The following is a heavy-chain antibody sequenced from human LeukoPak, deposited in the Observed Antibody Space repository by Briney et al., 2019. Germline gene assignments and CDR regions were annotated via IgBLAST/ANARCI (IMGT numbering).Heavy chain of an antibody. Sequence: GGSLRLSCAASGFTFSSYWMSWVRQAPGKGLEWVANIKQDGSEKYHVDSVKGRFTIPRDNAKNSLYLQMNSLRAEDTAVYYCARDQWELPFDYWGQGTLVTVSS. J-gene: IGHJ4*02. CDR1: GFTFSSYW. CDR2: IKQDGSEK. D-gene: IGHD1-26*01. CDR3: ARDQWELPFDY. V-gene: IGHV3-7*03.